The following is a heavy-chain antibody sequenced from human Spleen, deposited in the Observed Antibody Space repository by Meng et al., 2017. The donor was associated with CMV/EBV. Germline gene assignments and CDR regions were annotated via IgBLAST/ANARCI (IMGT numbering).Heavy chain of an antibody. Sequence: GESLKISCAASEFTFSDYCMTWIRQAPGKGLEWVSYISGSGSTIYYADSVKGRFTISRDNAKNSMYLQINNLRSEETAVYYCGRDRLDDYYYYDMDVWGQGTTVTVSS. V-gene: IGHV3-11*01. D-gene: IGHD6-19*01. CDR1: EFTFSDYC. CDR3: GRDRLDDYYYYDMDV. CDR2: ISGSGSTI. J-gene: IGHJ6*02.